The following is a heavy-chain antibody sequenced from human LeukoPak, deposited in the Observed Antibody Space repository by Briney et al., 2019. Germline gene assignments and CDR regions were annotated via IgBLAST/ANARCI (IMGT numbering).Heavy chain of an antibody. V-gene: IGHV1-2*07. Sequence: ASVKVSCKGSGYKFTYDYMHWVRQAPGQGLEFMGGINPDSGFTNYAHKFKGRVTMTRDTSISTAYLEVRSLTSDDTAVYYCAPTAEAYTSWWKVWGQGTLVTVSS. CDR1: GYKFTYDY. CDR2: INPDSGFT. D-gene: IGHD3-16*01. CDR3: APTAEAYTSWWKV. J-gene: IGHJ4*02.